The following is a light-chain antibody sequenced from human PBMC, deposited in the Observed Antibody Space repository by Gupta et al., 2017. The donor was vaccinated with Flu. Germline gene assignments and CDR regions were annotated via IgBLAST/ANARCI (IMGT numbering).Light chain of an antibody. V-gene: IGKV4-1*01. CDR3: QQYFSTPFT. J-gene: IGKJ3*01. CDR2: WAS. CDR1: QSVLYSSNNKNY. Sequence: DIVVTQSPDSLAVSLGERATINCKSSQSVLYSSNNKNYLAWYQQKPGQPPKLLIYWASTRESGVPDRFSGSGSGTDFTLTINSLQAEDVAVYYCQQYFSTPFTFGPGTTVDVK.